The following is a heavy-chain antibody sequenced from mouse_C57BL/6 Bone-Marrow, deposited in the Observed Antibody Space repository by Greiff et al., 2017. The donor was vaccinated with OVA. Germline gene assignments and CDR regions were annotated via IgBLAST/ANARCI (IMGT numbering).Heavy chain of an antibody. V-gene: IGHV1-5*01. J-gene: IGHJ1*03. D-gene: IGHD1-1*01. CDR1: GYTFTSYW. CDR3: TRSIYYGSSYWYFDV. CDR2: IYPGNSDT. Sequence: GASVKMSCKTSGYTFTSYWMHWVKQRPGQGLEWIGAIYPGNSDTSYNQKFKGKAKLTAVTSASTAYMELSSLTNEDSAVYYCTRSIYYGSSYWYFDVWGTGTTVTVSS.